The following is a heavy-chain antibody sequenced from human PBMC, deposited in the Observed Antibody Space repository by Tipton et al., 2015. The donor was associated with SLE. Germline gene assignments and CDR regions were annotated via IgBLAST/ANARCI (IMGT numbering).Heavy chain of an antibody. V-gene: IGHV1-69*09. CDR1: GDTFRSNA. CDR2: IIPLLGIT. Sequence: QVQLVQSGAEVKKPGSSVSVSCKTSGDTFRSNAISWVRQAPGQGLEWMGRIIPLLGITNYAQKFQGRVTITADRSTSTAYMDLSSLRSEDTAVYYCARDNHDPGIYYSGTEYYYYYGTDVWGQGTTVTVSS. D-gene: IGHD1-26*01. CDR3: ARDNHDPGIYYSGTEYYYYYGTDV. J-gene: IGHJ6*02.